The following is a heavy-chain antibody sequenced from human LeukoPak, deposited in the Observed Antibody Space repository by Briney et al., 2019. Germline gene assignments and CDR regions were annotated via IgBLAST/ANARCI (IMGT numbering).Heavy chain of an antibody. Sequence: SSETLSLTCTVSGGSISSYYWSWIRQPPGKGLEWIGYIYYSGSTNYNPSLKSRVTISVDTSKNQFSLKLSSVTAADTAVYYCARGGPLKYYYDSSGYPSYYYYYGMDVWGQGTTVTVSS. CDR1: GGSISSYY. CDR2: IYYSGST. CDR3: ARGGPLKYYYDSSGYPSYYYYYGMDV. D-gene: IGHD3-22*01. J-gene: IGHJ6*02. V-gene: IGHV4-59*01.